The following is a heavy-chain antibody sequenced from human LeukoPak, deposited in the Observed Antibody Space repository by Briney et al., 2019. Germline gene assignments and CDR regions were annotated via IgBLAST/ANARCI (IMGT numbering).Heavy chain of an antibody. D-gene: IGHD5-18*01. CDR1: GFSFSSYS. Sequence: GGSLRLSCAASGFSFSSYSMNWVRQAPGKGLEWVSSISSSSSYIYYADSVKGRFTISRDNAKNSLFLQMNSLRAEDTAVYYCAKDIAQGYTFGSIEQDYWGQGTLVTVSS. CDR2: ISSSSSYI. J-gene: IGHJ4*02. V-gene: IGHV3-21*01. CDR3: AKDIAQGYTFGSIEQDY.